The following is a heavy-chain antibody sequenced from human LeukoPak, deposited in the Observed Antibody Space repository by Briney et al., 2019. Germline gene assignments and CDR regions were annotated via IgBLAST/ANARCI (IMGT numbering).Heavy chain of an antibody. V-gene: IGHV3-30-3*01. CDR2: TSSDLNVK. CDR1: GFTFRNYV. J-gene: IGHJ4*02. Sequence: GGSLRLSCAASGFTFRNYVIHWVRQAPGKGLEWVAVTSSDLNVKLYADSVKGRFTISRDNSRSTLYLQMNGLRPGDTAIYYCAREGYYGSGSPPSLYFDYWGQGTLVTVSS. CDR3: AREGYYGSGSPPSLYFDY. D-gene: IGHD3-10*01.